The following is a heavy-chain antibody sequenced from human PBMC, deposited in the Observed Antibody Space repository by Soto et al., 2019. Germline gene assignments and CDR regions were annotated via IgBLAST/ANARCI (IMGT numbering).Heavy chain of an antibody. CDR1: GLPPTPHP. CDR3: SLSDRYYGMDV. Sequence: EVQLLESGGGLVQPRGSPRLSSAASGLPPTPHPITPPPPAPGKGLEWVSSISTSGGSTYYADSVKGRFTISRDNSNNTLYLQMNSLRAEDTAVYYCSLSDRYYGMDVWGLGTTVTVSS. CDR2: ISTSGGST. V-gene: IGHV3-23*01. J-gene: IGHJ6*02.